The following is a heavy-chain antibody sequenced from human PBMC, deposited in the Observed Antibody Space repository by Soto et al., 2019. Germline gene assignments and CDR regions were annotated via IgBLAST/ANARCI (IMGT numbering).Heavy chain of an antibody. D-gene: IGHD6-13*01. CDR2: INHSGST. J-gene: IGHJ5*02. V-gene: IGHV4-34*01. CDR1: GGSFSGYY. Sequence: SETLSLTCAVYGGSFSGYYWSWIRQPPGKGLEWIGEINHSGSTNYNPSLKSRVTITVDSSKNQFSLKLSTVTAADTAVYYCARAGGSAAGTEDWFDPWGQGTLVTVSS. CDR3: ARAGGSAAGTEDWFDP.